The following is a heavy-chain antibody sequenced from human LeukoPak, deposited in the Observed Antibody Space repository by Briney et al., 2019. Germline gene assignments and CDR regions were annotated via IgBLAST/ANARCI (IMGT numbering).Heavy chain of an antibody. CDR1: GGSFRGYY. V-gene: IGHV4-34*01. CDR2: INHSGIT. CDR3: AGRLCSGGSGYPGVGYYYYGMDV. J-gene: IGHJ6*02. D-gene: IGHD2-15*01. Sequence: SETLSLTCAVYGGSFRGYYWSWIRQPPGKGLEWIGEINHSGITNYNTSSKSRAAISVDTSKNQCSLKLSSVTAADTAVYYCAGRLCSGGSGYPGVGYYYYGMDVWGQGTTVTVSS.